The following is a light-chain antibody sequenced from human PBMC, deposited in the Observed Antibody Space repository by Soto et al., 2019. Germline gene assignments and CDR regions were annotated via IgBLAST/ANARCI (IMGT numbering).Light chain of an antibody. J-gene: IGKJ4*01. Sequence: DIQLTQSPSFLSASEGDRVTLTCRASQDISSNLAWYQQRPGKAPQILIYGASNLEDGVPSRFSGSGSGTEFTLTISSLQLEDFATYYCQQLDTYPLTFGGGTKVEIK. CDR3: QQLDTYPLT. CDR2: GAS. V-gene: IGKV1-9*01. CDR1: QDISSN.